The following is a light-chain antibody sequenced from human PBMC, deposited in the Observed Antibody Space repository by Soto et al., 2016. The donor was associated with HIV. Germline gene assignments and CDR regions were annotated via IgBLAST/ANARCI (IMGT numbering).Light chain of an antibody. Sequence: SYELTQPPSVSVAPGKTANITCGGDNIGSKSVHWYQQKPGQAPVLVVYDDRDRPSGTPERFSGSNSGNTATLTISRVEAGDEADYYCQLWASEVVFGGGTKLTVL. CDR1: NIGSKS. CDR2: DDR. J-gene: IGLJ2*01. CDR3: QLWASEVV. V-gene: IGLV3-21*03.